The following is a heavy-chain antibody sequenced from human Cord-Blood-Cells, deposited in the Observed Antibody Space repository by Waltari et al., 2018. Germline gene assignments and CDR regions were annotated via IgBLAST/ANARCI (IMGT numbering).Heavy chain of an antibody. J-gene: IGHJ3*02. CDR3: AIQGHSSSYHDAFDI. CDR2: IRSSGITI. D-gene: IGHD6-6*01. V-gene: IGHV3-11*04. CDR1: GLTSSDST. Sequence: QVQLVESGGALVKPGGSLRLSCAAAGLTSSDSTLSWIGQAPGNGLEWVSHIRSSGITIYYDDSGNGLFTIARDNAKNSLYLQMNSMMAEDTAVYYCAIQGHSSSYHDAFDIWGQGTMVTVSS.